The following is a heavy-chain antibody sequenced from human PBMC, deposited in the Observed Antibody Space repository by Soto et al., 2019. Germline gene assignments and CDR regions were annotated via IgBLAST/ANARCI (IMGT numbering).Heavy chain of an antibody. CDR1: GFSLGPYG. D-gene: IGHD1-1*01. Sequence: QLLQSGGGLVQPGGSLRLSCAVCGFSLGPYGVTWVRQTPEKGLEWVTGFSGGSGAIFYADSVRGRFTISRDSSTAYLQMNNLRPEDTAVYFCARWNGFGDSWGQGSLVTVSS. V-gene: IGHV3-23*01. CDR3: ARWNGFGDS. J-gene: IGHJ4*02. CDR2: FSGGSGAI.